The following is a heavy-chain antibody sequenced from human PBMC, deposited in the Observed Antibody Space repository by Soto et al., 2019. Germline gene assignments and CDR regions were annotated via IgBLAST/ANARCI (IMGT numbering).Heavy chain of an antibody. CDR2: ISGSGGST. Sequence: GGSLRLSCAASGFTFSSYAMSWARQAPGKGLEWVSAISGSGGSTCYADSVKGRFTISRDNSKNTLYLQMNSLRAEDTAVYYCAKNTVVVVIFDYWGQGTLVTVSS. V-gene: IGHV3-23*01. D-gene: IGHD3-22*01. J-gene: IGHJ4*02. CDR3: AKNTVVVVIFDY. CDR1: GFTFSSYA.